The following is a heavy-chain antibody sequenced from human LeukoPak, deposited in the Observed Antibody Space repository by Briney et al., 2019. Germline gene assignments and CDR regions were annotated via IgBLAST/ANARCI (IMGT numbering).Heavy chain of an antibody. D-gene: IGHD6-19*01. J-gene: IGHJ4*02. CDR3: AKDLRPSSVVS. Sequence: PGGSLRLSCAASGFTFSSFTMSWVRQAPGKGLEWVSAISGSGGSTYYADSVKGRFTISRDNSKNTLYLQMNSLRAEDTAVYYCAKDLRPSSVVSWGQGTLVTVSS. CDR2: ISGSGGST. V-gene: IGHV3-23*01. CDR1: GFTFSSFT.